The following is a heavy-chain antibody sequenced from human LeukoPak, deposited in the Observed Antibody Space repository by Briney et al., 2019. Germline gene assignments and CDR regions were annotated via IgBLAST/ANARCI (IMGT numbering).Heavy chain of an antibody. Sequence: GGSLRLSCAASGFTFSLYSMNWVRQAPGKGLEWISSISSSSRSMYYTDSVKGRFTISRDNAQNSLYLQMSSLRAEDTAVYYCARDSTNMDVWGKGTTVTVSS. CDR3: ARDSTNMDV. J-gene: IGHJ6*03. CDR2: ISSSSRSM. V-gene: IGHV3-21*01. D-gene: IGHD2-2*01. CDR1: GFTFSLYS.